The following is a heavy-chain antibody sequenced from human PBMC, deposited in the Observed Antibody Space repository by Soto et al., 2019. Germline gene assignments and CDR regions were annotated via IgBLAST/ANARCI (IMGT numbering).Heavy chain of an antibody. CDR1: GGSISSGDYF. D-gene: IGHD2-2*01. CDR2: IYQSGST. J-gene: IGHJ6*02. V-gene: IGHV4-30-2*01. Sequence: QVQLQESGSGLVKPSEILSLTCGVSGGSISSGDYFWSWIRQPPGKGLEWIGYIYQSGSTFYDPSLKGRVTISLDRSKNQFSLNLRSVTAAETAVYYCARVCISTSCFNGMDVWGQGTTVTVSS. CDR3: ARVCISTSCFNGMDV.